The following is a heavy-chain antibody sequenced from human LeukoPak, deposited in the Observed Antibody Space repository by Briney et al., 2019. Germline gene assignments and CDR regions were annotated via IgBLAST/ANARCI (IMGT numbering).Heavy chain of an antibody. J-gene: IGHJ5*02. D-gene: IGHD2-2*01. Sequence: SETLSLTCAVSGGSISSSNWWSWVRQPPGKGLEWIGEIYHSGSTYYNPSLKSRVTISVDRPKNQFSLKLSSVTAADTAVYYCARGEQIDCSSTSCSRGWFDPWGQGTLVTVSS. CDR2: IYHSGST. CDR1: GGSISSSNW. V-gene: IGHV4-4*02. CDR3: ARGEQIDCSSTSCSRGWFDP.